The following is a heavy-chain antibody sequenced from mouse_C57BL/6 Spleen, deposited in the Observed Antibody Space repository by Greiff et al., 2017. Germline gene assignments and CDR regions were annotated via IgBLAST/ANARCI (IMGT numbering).Heavy chain of an antibody. D-gene: IGHD3-2*02. J-gene: IGHJ2*01. Sequence: QVQLQQSGAELARPGASVKLSCKASGYTFTSYGISWVKQRTGQGLEWIGEIYPRSGNTYYNEKFKGKATLTADKSSSTAYMELRSLTSEDSAVYFCEREGGNQLRGDYWGQGTTLTVSS. CDR1: GYTFTSYG. V-gene: IGHV1-81*01. CDR2: IYPRSGNT. CDR3: EREGGNQLRGDY.